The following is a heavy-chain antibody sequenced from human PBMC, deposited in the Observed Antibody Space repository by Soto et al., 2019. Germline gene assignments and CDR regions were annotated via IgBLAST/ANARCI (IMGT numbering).Heavy chain of an antibody. V-gene: IGHV3-48*01. J-gene: IGHJ4*02. CDR2: ISRSSDTI. CDR1: GFDFSGHA. CDR3: GIFGWEGVYRGLFDF. D-gene: IGHD3-3*01. Sequence: PGGSLRLSCAASGFDFSGHAMNWVRQVPGKGLEWVSHISRSSDTIYYADSVKGRFTISRDNAKNSLYLEMNSLRAEDTAVYYCGIFGWEGVYRGLFDFWARGTLDPASS.